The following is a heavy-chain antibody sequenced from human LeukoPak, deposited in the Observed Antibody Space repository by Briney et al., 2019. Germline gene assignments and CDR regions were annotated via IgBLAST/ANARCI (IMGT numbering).Heavy chain of an antibody. CDR2: IYYSGST. CDR1: GGSMSSYS. V-gene: IGHV4-59*08. D-gene: IGHD4-11*01. CDR3: ARQGPLTTAVTTRTNPFDY. Sequence: PSETLSLTCTVSGGSMSSYSWSWIRQPPGEGLEWIGYIYYSGSTSYNPSLKSRVTISVDTSKNQFSLKLNSVTAVDTAVYYCARQGPLTTAVTTRTNPFDYWGQGTLVTVSS. J-gene: IGHJ4*02.